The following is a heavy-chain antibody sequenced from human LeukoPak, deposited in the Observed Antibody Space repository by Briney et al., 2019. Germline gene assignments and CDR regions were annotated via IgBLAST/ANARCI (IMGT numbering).Heavy chain of an antibody. D-gene: IGHD3-22*01. CDR1: GYTFTSYG. CDR2: ISAYNGNT. CDR3: AKDARDYDSSGYIGPGY. V-gene: IGHV1-18*01. Sequence: GASVKVSCKASGYTFTSYGISWVRQAPGQGLEWMGWISAYNGNTNYAQKLQGRVTMTTDTSTSTAYMELRSLRSEDTAVYYCAKDARDYDSSGYIGPGYWGQGTLVTVSS. J-gene: IGHJ4*02.